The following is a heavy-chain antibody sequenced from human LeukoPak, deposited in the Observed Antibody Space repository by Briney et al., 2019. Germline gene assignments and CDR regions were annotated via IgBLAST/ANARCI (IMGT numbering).Heavy chain of an antibody. CDR1: GFIVSSNY. CDR3: AKERNLEIAVAGTIFDY. J-gene: IGHJ4*02. V-gene: IGHV3-66*01. Sequence: GGSLRLSCAASGFIVSSNYMGWVRQAPGKGLEWVSVIYSGGSTHYADSVKGRFTISRDNSKNMIYLEMNSLRVEDTAVYYCAKERNLEIAVAGTIFDYWGQGTLVTVSS. D-gene: IGHD6-19*01. CDR2: IYSGGST.